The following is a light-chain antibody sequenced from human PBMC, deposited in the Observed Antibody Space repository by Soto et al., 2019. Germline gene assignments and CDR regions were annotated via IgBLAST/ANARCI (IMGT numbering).Light chain of an antibody. V-gene: IGLV2-8*01. CDR2: EVT. CDR3: SSYAGTNNHHV. Sequence: QSALTQPPSASGSPGQSVTISCTGSGSDIGFYNYVSWYQQHPGKVPKLLIYEVTKRPSGVPDRFSGSKSGNTASLTVSGLQAEDEADYYYSSYAGTNNHHVFGTGTKVTVL. J-gene: IGLJ1*01. CDR1: GSDIGFYNY.